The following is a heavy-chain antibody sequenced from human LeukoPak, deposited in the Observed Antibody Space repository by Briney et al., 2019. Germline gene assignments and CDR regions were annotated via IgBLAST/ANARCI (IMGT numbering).Heavy chain of an antibody. Sequence: PGGSLRLSCATSGFTFSDDWMNWFRQAPGKGPEWVALIKQDGSQTHYVDFVKGRFTISRDNDKSSLFLQMNSLRDEDTAVYYCARGQGWLSDSWGQGIQVTVTS. V-gene: IGHV3-7*03. CDR3: ARGQGWLSDS. CDR1: GFTFSDDW. CDR2: IKQDGSQT. D-gene: IGHD3-9*01. J-gene: IGHJ4*02.